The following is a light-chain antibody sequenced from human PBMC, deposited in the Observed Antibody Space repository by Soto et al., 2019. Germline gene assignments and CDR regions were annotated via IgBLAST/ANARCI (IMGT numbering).Light chain of an antibody. CDR3: QQNDNLPPT. V-gene: IGKV1-33*01. CDR2: DAS. J-gene: IGKJ2*01. Sequence: DIQMTQSPSSLSASVGARVTITCQASQDISNYLNWYQQKPGKAPKLLIYDASNLETGVPSRFSGSGSGTDFTFTISSLQPEDIATYYCQQNDNLPPTFGQGTKLEIK. CDR1: QDISNY.